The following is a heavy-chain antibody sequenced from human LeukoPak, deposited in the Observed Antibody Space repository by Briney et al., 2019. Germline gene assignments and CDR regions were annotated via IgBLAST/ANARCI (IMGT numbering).Heavy chain of an antibody. V-gene: IGHV3-48*03. CDR1: GFTFSSYE. J-gene: IGHJ4*02. CDR3: ARTTTVTTPGWYY. Sequence: SGGSLRLSCAASGFTFSSYEMNWVRQAPGKGLEWVSYISSSGSTIYYADSVKGRFTISRDNAKNSLYLQMNSLRAGDTAVYYCARTTTVTTPGWYYWGQGTLVTVSS. D-gene: IGHD4-17*01. CDR2: ISSSGSTI.